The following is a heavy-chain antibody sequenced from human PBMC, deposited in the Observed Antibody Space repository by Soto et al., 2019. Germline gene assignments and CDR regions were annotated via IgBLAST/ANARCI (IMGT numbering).Heavy chain of an antibody. CDR2: INAGNGNT. D-gene: IGHD2-15*01. V-gene: IGHV1-3*01. CDR1: GYTFTSYA. Sequence: ASVKVSRKASGYTFTSYAMHWVRQAPGQRLEWMGWINAGNGNTKYSQKFQGRVTITRDTSASTAYMELSSLRSEDTAVYYCARGPGGPDGPGDYWGQGTLVTVSS. CDR3: ARGPGGPDGPGDY. J-gene: IGHJ4*02.